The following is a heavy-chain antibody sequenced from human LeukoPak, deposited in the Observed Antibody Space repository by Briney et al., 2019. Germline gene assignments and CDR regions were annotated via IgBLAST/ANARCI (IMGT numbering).Heavy chain of an antibody. V-gene: IGHV5-51*01. CDR2: IYPGDSDT. D-gene: IGHD6-13*01. CDR1: GYSFTIYW. Sequence: GESLKISCKGSGYSFTIYWIGWVRQMPGKGLEWMGIIYPGDSDTRYTPSFQGQVTISAEKSLSTAYLQWSSLKASDTAMYYCARREGSSSWRFNYWGQGTLVTVSS. CDR3: ARREGSSSWRFNY. J-gene: IGHJ4*02.